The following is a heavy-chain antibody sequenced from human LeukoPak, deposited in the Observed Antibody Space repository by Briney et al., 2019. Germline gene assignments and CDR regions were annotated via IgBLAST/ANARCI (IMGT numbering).Heavy chain of an antibody. CDR3: ARVYCSSTSCYSGAWYFDY. V-gene: IGHV1-18*01. J-gene: IGHJ4*02. D-gene: IGHD2-2*01. Sequence: ASVKVSCKASGYTFTSYGISWVRQAPGQGLEWMGWISAYNGNTNYAQKLQGRVTMTTDTSTSTAYMELRSLRSDDTAVYYCARVYCSSTSCYSGAWYFDYWGQGTLVTVSS. CDR2: ISAYNGNT. CDR1: GYTFTSYG.